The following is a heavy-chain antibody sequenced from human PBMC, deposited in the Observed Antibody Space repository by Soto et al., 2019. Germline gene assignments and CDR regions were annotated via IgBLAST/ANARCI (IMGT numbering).Heavy chain of an antibody. Sequence: QVQLVQSGAEVKKPGASVKVSCKASGYTFPSYGISWVRQAPGQGLEWMGWISVYNGHTNNARKVLGRVTMTTDTSTSTAYMERKRLRSDDTAVYYCAREGTIFGVVSHGLLDHWGQGTVVTVSS. CDR3: AREGTIFGVVSHGLLDH. J-gene: IGHJ4*02. D-gene: IGHD3-3*01. CDR1: GYTFPSYG. CDR2: ISVYNGHT. V-gene: IGHV1-18*01.